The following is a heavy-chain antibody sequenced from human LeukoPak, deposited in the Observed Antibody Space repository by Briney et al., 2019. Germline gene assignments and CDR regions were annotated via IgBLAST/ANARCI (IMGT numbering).Heavy chain of an antibody. V-gene: IGHV2-70*11. D-gene: IGHD3-22*01. Sequence: ESGPALVKPTQTLTLTCTFSGFSLSTSGMCLSWIRQPPGKALEWLARFDWDDDKHYTTSLKTRLTISKDTSKNQVVLTMTNMDPADTATYYCARTRGQYYYDSSGYPFDYWGQGTLVTVSS. J-gene: IGHJ4*02. CDR1: GFSLSTSGMC. CDR2: FDWDDDK. CDR3: ARTRGQYYYDSSGYPFDY.